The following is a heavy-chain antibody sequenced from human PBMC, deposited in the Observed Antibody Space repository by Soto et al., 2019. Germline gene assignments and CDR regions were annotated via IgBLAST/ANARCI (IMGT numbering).Heavy chain of an antibody. CDR2: INHSGST. CDR3: ARGRVIVVTTSDY. D-gene: IGHD2-21*01. CDR1: GGSFSGYY. Sequence: SETLSLTCAVYGGSFSGYYWSWIRQPPGKGLEWIGEINHSGSTNYNPSLKSRVTISVDTSKNQFSLKLSSVTAADTAVYYCARGRVIVVTTSDYWGQGTLVTV. V-gene: IGHV4-34*01. J-gene: IGHJ4*02.